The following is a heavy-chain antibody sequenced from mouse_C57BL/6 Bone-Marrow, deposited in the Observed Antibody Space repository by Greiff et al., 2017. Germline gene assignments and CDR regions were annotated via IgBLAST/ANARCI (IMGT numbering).Heavy chain of an antibody. CDR3: ARGSSTIVSGGWYFDV. CDR1: GFNIKDYY. Sequence: VQLQQSGAELVKPGASVKLSCTASGFNIKDYYMHWVKQRTEQCLEWIGRIDPEEGETKYAPKFQGKATITADTSSNTAYLQLSRQTSEDTAVYYCARGSSTIVSGGWYFDVWGTGTTVTVSS. J-gene: IGHJ1*03. CDR2: IDPEEGET. V-gene: IGHV14-2*01. D-gene: IGHD2-5*01.